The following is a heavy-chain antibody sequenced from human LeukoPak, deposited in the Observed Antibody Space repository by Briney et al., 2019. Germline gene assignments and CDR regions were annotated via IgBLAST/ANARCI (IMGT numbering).Heavy chain of an antibody. V-gene: IGHV3-23*01. Sequence: PGGSLRLSCAASGFTFSSYAMSWVRQAPGKGLEWVSAISGSGGSTYNADSVKGRFTISRDNYKNTLYLQMNRLRAEDTAVYYCAKDSSGYGDVDYWGQGTLVTVSS. J-gene: IGHJ4*02. CDR3: AKDSSGYGDVDY. CDR1: GFTFSSYA. D-gene: IGHD4-17*01. CDR2: ISGSGGST.